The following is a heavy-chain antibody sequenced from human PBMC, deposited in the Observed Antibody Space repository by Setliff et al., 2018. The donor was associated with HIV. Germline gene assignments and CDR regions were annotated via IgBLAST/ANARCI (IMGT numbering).Heavy chain of an antibody. CDR1: GYTFTSYY. CDR3: ASAGAWQRNALDI. V-gene: IGHV1-46*01. CDR2: IHPSRGST. J-gene: IGHJ3*02. D-gene: IGHD5-12*01. Sequence: GASVKVSCKASGYTFTSYYIHWVRQAPGQGLEWMGVIHPSRGSTSYAQSFQDRVTMTRDTSTSTVYMELSSLRSEDTAVYYCASAGAWQRNALDIWGQGTMVTVSS.